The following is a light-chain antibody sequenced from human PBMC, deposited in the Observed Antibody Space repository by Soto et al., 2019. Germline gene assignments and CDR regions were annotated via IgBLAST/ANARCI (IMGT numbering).Light chain of an antibody. V-gene: IGLV2-8*01. CDR1: SSDVGGYSY. Sequence: QSALTQPRSVSGSPGQSVTISCTGTSSDVGGYSYVSWYQQHPGKAPKLMIYEVSKRPSGVPDRFSGSKSGNTASLTVSGLQAEDEADYYCSSYAGSNNYVFGTGTKLTVL. J-gene: IGLJ1*01. CDR2: EVS. CDR3: SSYAGSNNYV.